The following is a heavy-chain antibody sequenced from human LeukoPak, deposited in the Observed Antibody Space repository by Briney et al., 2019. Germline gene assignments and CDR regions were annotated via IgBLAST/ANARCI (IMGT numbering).Heavy chain of an antibody. CDR1: GGTFSSNT. J-gene: IGHJ4*02. CDR2: IIPIFGTR. Sequence: SVKVSCKASGGTFSSNTFSWVRQAPGQGLEWLGGIIPIFGTRTYAQKFQGRVTVIADASTSTVYMELSSLRSEDTAVYYCARWAGLCTSDNCYNPFDYWGQGTLVTVSS. V-gene: IGHV1-69*13. D-gene: IGHD2-2*01. CDR3: ARWAGLCTSDNCYNPFDY.